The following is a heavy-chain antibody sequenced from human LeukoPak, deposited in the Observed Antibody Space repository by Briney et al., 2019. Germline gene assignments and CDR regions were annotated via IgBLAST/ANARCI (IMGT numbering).Heavy chain of an antibody. CDR2: IKSKTDGGTT. D-gene: IGHD6-19*01. CDR1: GFTLSNAR. V-gene: IGHV3-15*01. CDR3: TAGTVAGSV. Sequence: GGSLRLYCAGSGFTLSNARMSWVRQAPGKGLEWVGRIKSKTDGGTTDYAAPVKGRFTISKDDSKNTLYLQMNSLKTEDTAVYYCTAGTVAGSVWGQGTLVTVSS. J-gene: IGHJ4*02.